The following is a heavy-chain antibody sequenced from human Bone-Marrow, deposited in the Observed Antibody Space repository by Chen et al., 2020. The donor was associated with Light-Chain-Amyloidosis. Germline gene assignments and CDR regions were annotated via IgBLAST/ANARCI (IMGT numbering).Heavy chain of an antibody. Sequence: QVQLVQSGAEVKKPGASVKVSCTSSGSTFTGDYMHWVRQAPGRGLEWMGWINPNSGGTNYAQKLQGRVTMTRDTSISTAYMELSRLRSDDTAVYYCARDRRQQLVRGWFDPWGQGTLVTVSS. J-gene: IGHJ5*02. D-gene: IGHD6-13*01. CDR2: INPNSGGT. V-gene: IGHV1-2*02. CDR3: ARDRRQQLVRGWFDP. CDR1: GSTFTGDY.